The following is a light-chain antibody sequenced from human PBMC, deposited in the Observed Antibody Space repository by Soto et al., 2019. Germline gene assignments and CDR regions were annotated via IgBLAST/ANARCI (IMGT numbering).Light chain of an antibody. Sequence: EIVITQSPATLSVSPGGRATLSCRASQSVSSNLAWYQQKPGQAPRLLIYRARTRATGIPDRSSGRGSGTDFTLTISRLETDDFAVYYCQQYGSSPITFGQGTRLEIK. V-gene: IGKV3-20*01. CDR1: QSVSSN. CDR2: RAR. J-gene: IGKJ5*01. CDR3: QQYGSSPIT.